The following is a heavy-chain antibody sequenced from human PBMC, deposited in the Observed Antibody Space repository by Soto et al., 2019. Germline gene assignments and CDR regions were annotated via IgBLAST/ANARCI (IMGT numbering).Heavy chain of an antibody. V-gene: IGHV4-31*03. CDR2: IHHSGRT. D-gene: IGHD1-1*01. CDR3: ARVAGFFGTNVDY. CDR1: GDSISGYY. J-gene: IGHJ4*02. Sequence: QVQLQESGPGLVKPSQTLSLTCTVSGDSISGYYWSWIRQRPGKGLEWIGYIHHSGRTYNNPSLKGRVTRSVDTSKNQFSLKLNSVTAADTAVYYCARVAGFFGTNVDYWGQGTLVTVSS.